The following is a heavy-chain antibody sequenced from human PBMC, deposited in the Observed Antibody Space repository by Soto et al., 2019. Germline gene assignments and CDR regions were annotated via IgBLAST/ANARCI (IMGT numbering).Heavy chain of an antibody. CDR2: IYYSGST. D-gene: IGHD1-20*01. Sequence: SETLSLTCTVSGGSISSYYWSWIRQPPGKGLEWIGYIYYSGSTNYNPSLKSRVTISVDTSKNQFSLKLSSVTAADTAVYYCALSYNGYVFDWFYPRAQRALVTXSS. CDR1: GGSISSYY. J-gene: IGHJ5*01. V-gene: IGHV4-59*01. CDR3: ALSYNGYVFDWFYP.